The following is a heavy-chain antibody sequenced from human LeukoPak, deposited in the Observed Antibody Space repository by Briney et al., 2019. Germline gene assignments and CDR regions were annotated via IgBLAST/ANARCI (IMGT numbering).Heavy chain of an antibody. CDR3: ARDHTGAFGESLYYFDY. Sequence: PGGSLRLSCAASGFTFSDYYMSWIRHAPGKGLEWVSYISSGSGDTNYADSVKGRFTISRDNAKNSRYLQMNSLRAEDTAVYYCARDHTGAFGESLYYFDYWGQGTLVTVSS. CDR1: GFTFSDYY. J-gene: IGHJ4*02. V-gene: IGHV3-11*05. CDR2: ISSGSGDT. D-gene: IGHD3-10*01.